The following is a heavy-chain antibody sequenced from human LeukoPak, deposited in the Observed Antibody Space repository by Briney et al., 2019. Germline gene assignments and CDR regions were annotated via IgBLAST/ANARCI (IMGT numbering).Heavy chain of an antibody. V-gene: IGHV1-69*13. J-gene: IGHJ6*02. D-gene: IGHD5-12*01. Sequence: ASVKVSCKASGGTFSRYAISWVRQAPGQGLEWMGGIIPIFGTANYAQKFQGRVTITADESTSTAYMELSSLRSEDTAVYYCARAGDGGYSGYPYYYGMDVWGQGTTVTVSS. CDR2: IIPIFGTA. CDR3: ARAGDGGYSGYPYYYGMDV. CDR1: GGTFSRYA.